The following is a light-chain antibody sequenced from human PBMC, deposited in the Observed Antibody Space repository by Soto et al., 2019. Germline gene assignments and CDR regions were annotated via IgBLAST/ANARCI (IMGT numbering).Light chain of an antibody. J-gene: IGLJ2*01. V-gene: IGLV3-21*02. CDR1: NIGSKS. Sequence: SYELTQPPSVSVAPGQTARITCGGNNIGSKSVHWYQQKPGQAPVLVVYDDSDRPSGIPERFSGSNSGNTATLTISGTQAMDEAHYYCQAWDDSTSVVFGGGTKLTVL. CDR2: DDS. CDR3: QAWDDSTSVV.